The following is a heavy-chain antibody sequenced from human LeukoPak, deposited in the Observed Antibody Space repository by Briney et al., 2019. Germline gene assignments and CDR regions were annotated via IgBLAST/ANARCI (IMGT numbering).Heavy chain of an antibody. Sequence: GGSLRLSCLTSGFTFANASMSWVRQAPGKGLQWVGLIKSKTEGGTTFYAAPVKDRFRISRDDGRDTLYLQMNSLTVGDTGVYYCTTGNPWGQGTLVTVSS. CDR1: GFTFANAS. CDR3: TTGNP. CDR2: IKSKTEGGTT. V-gene: IGHV3-15*01. J-gene: IGHJ5*02.